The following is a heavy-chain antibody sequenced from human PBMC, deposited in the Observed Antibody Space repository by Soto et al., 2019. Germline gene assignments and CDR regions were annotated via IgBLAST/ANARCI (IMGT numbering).Heavy chain of an antibody. J-gene: IGHJ2*01. Sequence: EVQLVESGGGLVQPGGSLRLSCAASGFTVSSSYMGWVRQAPGKGLEWVSSIYSGGNTYYADSVRGRFTISTDNSKDTLYLQMNSLRVDDTAMYYCARHVGVYWYYDRWGRGTLVTVSS. CDR1: GFTVSSSY. CDR3: ARHVGVYWYYDR. D-gene: IGHD3-16*01. CDR2: IYSGGNT. V-gene: IGHV3-66*04.